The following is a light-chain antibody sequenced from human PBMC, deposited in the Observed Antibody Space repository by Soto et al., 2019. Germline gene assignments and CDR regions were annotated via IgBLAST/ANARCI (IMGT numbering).Light chain of an antibody. Sequence: DIHINKSPATLCASEGGTLTFASRASQSISSWLAWYRQRPGKAPKLLIYDASSLESGVPSRFSGSGSGTEFTLTISSLQPDDFATYYCQQYTSYSLSFGQGTKVDI. V-gene: IGKV1-5*01. CDR1: QSISSW. CDR2: DAS. J-gene: IGKJ1*01. CDR3: QQYTSYSLS.